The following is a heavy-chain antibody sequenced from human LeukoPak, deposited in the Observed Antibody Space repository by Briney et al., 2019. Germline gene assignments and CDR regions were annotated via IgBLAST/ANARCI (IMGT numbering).Heavy chain of an antibody. J-gene: IGHJ6*03. CDR3: ARGAPTVNYYYYMDV. V-gene: IGHV1-69*13. Sequence: SVRVSCKASGGTFSSYAISWVRQAPGQGLEWMGGIIPIFGTANYAQKFQGRVTITADESTSTAYMELSSLRSEDTAVYYCARGAPTVNYYYYMDVWGKGTTVTVSS. CDR2: IIPIFGTA. CDR1: GGTFSSYA.